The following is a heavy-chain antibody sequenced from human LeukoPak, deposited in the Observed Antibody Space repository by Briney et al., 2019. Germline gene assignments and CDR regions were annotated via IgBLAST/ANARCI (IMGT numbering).Heavy chain of an antibody. Sequence: SETLSLTCTVSGGSISSYYWSWIRQTPGKGLEWIGYIYYSGSTNYNPSLKSRATISVDTSKNQFSMKLSSVTAADTAVYYCARVPSGRYFDWLLVPYGMDVWGQGTTVTVSS. D-gene: IGHD3-9*01. J-gene: IGHJ6*02. CDR2: IYYSGST. CDR3: ARVPSGRYFDWLLVPYGMDV. V-gene: IGHV4-59*12. CDR1: GGSISSYY.